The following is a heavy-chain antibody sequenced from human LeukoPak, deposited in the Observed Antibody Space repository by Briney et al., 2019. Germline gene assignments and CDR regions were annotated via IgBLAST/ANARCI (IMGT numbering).Heavy chain of an antibody. Sequence: GASVKVSCKASGYTFTGYYMHWVRQAPGQGLEWMGWINPNSGGTNYAQKFQGWVTMTRDTSISTAYMELSRLRSDDTAVYYCARAYGGYGSNWFDPWGQGTLVTVSS. CDR2: INPNSGGT. CDR1: GYTFTGYY. CDR3: ARAYGGYGSNWFDP. J-gene: IGHJ5*02. D-gene: IGHD4-17*01. V-gene: IGHV1-2*04.